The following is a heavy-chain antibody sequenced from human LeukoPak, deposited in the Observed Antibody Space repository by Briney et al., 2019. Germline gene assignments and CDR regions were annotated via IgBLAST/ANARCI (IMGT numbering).Heavy chain of an antibody. Sequence: QAGGSLRLSCAASGFTFRSYAMNWVRQAPVKGLDWVSGVSVRGDCTYYADSVKGRFTVSRDNSENTLCLQMNSLRAEDTALYYCAKASGVYFGESGFDFWGQGTLVTVSS. CDR1: GFTFRSYA. D-gene: IGHD3-10*01. CDR2: VSVRGDCT. J-gene: IGHJ4*02. CDR3: AKASGVYFGESGFDF. V-gene: IGHV3-23*01.